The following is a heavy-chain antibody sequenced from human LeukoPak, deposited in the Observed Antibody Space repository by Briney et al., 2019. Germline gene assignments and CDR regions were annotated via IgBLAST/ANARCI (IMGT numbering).Heavy chain of an antibody. Sequence: ASVKVSCKASGYTFTSYGISWVRQAPGQGLEWMGWITTYNGNTNYIQKLQGRVTMTTDTSTSTAYMELRSLRSDDTAVYYCARGPYYDSWSGAGYWGQGTLVTVSS. V-gene: IGHV1-18*01. CDR1: GYTFTSYG. CDR2: ITTYNGNT. D-gene: IGHD3-3*01. CDR3: ARGPYYDSWSGAGY. J-gene: IGHJ4*02.